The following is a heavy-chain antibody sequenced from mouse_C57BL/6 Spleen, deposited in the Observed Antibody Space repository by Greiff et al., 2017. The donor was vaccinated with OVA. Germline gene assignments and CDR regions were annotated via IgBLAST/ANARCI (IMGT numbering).Heavy chain of an antibody. J-gene: IGHJ4*01. D-gene: IGHD1-1*01. Sequence: QVQLQQSGAELARPGASVKLSCKASGYTFTSYGISWVKQRTGQGLEWIGEIYPRSGNTYYNEKFKGKATLTADKSSSTAYMELRSLTSEDSAVYFCASSDYGSSYNAMDYWGQGTSVTVSS. CDR3: ASSDYGSSYNAMDY. V-gene: IGHV1-81*01. CDR2: IYPRSGNT. CDR1: GYTFTSYG.